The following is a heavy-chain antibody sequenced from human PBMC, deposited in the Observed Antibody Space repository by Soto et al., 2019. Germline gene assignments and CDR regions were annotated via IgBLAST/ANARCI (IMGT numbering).Heavy chain of an antibody. CDR1: GFTFSSYG. Sequence: GGSLRLSCAASGFTFSSYGMHWVRQAPGKGLEWVAVIWYDGSNKYYADSVKGRFTISRDNSKNTLYLQMNSLRAEDTAVYYCARVATMTRSGFDYWGQGTLVTVSS. CDR2: IWYDGSNK. V-gene: IGHV3-33*01. CDR3: ARVATMTRSGFDY. D-gene: IGHD3-10*01. J-gene: IGHJ4*02.